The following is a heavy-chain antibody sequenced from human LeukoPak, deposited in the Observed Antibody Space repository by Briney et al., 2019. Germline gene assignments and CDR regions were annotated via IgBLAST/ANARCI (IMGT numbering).Heavy chain of an antibody. V-gene: IGHV4-59*01. D-gene: IGHD3-22*01. CDR3: AREYYDSSGLDY. CDR1: GSSISSYY. Sequence: PSETLSLTCTVSGSSISSYYWSWIRQPPGKGLEWVGYVYYSGSTNYNPSLKSRVTMSVDTSKNQFSLKLNSVTAADTAVYYCAREYYDSSGLDYWGQGTLVTVSS. CDR2: VYYSGST. J-gene: IGHJ4*02.